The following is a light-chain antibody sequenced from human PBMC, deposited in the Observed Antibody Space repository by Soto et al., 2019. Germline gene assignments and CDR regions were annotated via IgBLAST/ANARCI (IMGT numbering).Light chain of an antibody. CDR2: KVS. Sequence: MTQSTLSSPFIHRHPASITYRSSQSLVPNDGNAYVIWCQQRPGQPPRLLIYKVSDRFSGVQDRFRGSAAATHCTVTISRLEPEDVGVYFCMQDTQSSWSFGEG. CDR1: QSLVPNDGNAY. CDR3: MQDTQSSWS. J-gene: IGKJ1*01. V-gene: IGKV2-24*01.